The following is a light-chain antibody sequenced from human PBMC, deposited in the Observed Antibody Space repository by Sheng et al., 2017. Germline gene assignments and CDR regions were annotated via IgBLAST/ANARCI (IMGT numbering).Light chain of an antibody. CDR2: DAS. V-gene: IGKV3-11*01. CDR3: EQYDELPPWT. J-gene: IGKJ1*01. CDR1: QSVGSY. Sequence: EIVLTQSPVTLSLSPGERATLSCRASQSVGSYLAWYQQKPGQAPRLVIYDASNRATGIPARFSGSGSGTEFTLTISSLQSEDFAVYYCEQYDELPPWTFGQGTKVEVK.